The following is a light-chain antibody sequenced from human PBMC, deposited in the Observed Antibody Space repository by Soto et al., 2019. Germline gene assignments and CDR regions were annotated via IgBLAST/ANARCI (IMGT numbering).Light chain of an antibody. CDR1: QSVSSY. CDR2: DAS. V-gene: IGKV3-11*01. J-gene: IGKJ5*01. Sequence: EIVLTQSPATLSLSPGERATLSCRASQSVSSYLAWYQQKPGQAPRLLIYDASNRATGIPARFSGSGSGTDFTLTISSLEPEDVGIYYCQQCHATPLTFGQGTRLDI. CDR3: QQCHATPLT.